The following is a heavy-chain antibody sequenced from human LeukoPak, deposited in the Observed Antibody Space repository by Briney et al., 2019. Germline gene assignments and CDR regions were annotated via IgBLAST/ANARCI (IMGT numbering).Heavy chain of an antibody. D-gene: IGHD4-17*01. CDR1: GFTLSNYY. V-gene: IGHV3-74*01. CDR3: ARYGDYVI. Sequence: GRSLRLSCAASGFTLSNYYMHWVRQAPGKGPVWVSRINSDGSETRYADSVKGRFTISRDNAKNTVYLQMNSLRADDTAVYYCARYGDYVIWGQGTLVTVSS. J-gene: IGHJ4*02. CDR2: INSDGSET.